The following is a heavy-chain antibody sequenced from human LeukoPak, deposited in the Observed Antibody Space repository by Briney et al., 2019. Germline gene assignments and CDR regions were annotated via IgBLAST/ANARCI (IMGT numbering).Heavy chain of an antibody. Sequence: SQTLSLTCAVSGGSISSGGYSWSWIRQPPGKGLEWIGYIYHSGSTYYNPSLMSRVTISVDRSKNQFSLKLSSVTAADTAVYYCARSMVRGAPYFDYWGQGTLVTVSS. V-gene: IGHV4-30-2*01. CDR1: GGSISSGGYS. D-gene: IGHD3-10*01. CDR2: IYHSGST. CDR3: ARSMVRGAPYFDY. J-gene: IGHJ4*02.